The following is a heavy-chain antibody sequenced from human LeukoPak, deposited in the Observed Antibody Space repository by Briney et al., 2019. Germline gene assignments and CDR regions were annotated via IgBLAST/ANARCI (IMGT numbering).Heavy chain of an antibody. CDR1: GGSIGTYY. Sequence: SETLSLTXTVSGGSIGTYYWSWIRQPRGKGLEWIGYVYYSGSTNYHPSLKSRVTISVDTSKNQFSLTLSSVTAADTAVYYCARDGYCSGSYCYGYYYYMDVWGTGTTVSVSS. J-gene: IGHJ6*03. V-gene: IGHV4-59*01. CDR3: ARDGYCSGSYCYGYYYYMDV. D-gene: IGHD2-15*01. CDR2: VYYSGST.